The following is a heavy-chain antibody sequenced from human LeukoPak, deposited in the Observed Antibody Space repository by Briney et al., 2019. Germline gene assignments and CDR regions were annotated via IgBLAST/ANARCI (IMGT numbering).Heavy chain of an antibody. D-gene: IGHD6-13*01. V-gene: IGHV3-30*02. CDR1: GFTFSTYG. CDR3: ATTAYSSRNY. J-gene: IGHJ4*02. Sequence: GGSLRLSCAASGFTFSTYGMHWVRQAPGKGLEWVSFIRYVGINKYYADSVKGRFTISRDNSKNTLYLEVISLTAEDTAVYYCATTAYSSRNYWGQGTLVTVSS. CDR2: IRYVGINK.